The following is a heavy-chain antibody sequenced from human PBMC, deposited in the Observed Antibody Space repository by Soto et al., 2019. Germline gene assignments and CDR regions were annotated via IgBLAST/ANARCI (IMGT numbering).Heavy chain of an antibody. V-gene: IGHV1-8*01. CDR1: GYTFTIYD. CDR3: ARGTTVRRDNWFDP. D-gene: IGHD4-4*01. J-gene: IGHJ5*02. Sequence: ASVKVSCKASGYTFTIYDINWVLQATGQGLEWMGWMNPNSGNTGYAQKFQGRVTMTRNTSISTAYMELSSLRSEDTAVYYCARGTTVRRDNWFDPWGQGTLVTVSS. CDR2: MNPNSGNT.